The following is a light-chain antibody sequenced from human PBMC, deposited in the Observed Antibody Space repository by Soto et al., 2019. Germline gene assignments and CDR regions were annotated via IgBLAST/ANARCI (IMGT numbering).Light chain of an antibody. CDR1: SGHSSYA. Sequence: QAVLTQSPSASASLGASVKLTCTLSSGHSSYAIAWHQQQPEKGPRYLMNLNSDGSHNKGDGIPDRFSGSSSGAERYLTISSLQSEDEADYYCQTWGTGPWVFGGGPKLTVL. J-gene: IGLJ3*02. CDR3: QTWGTGPWV. CDR2: LNSDGSH. V-gene: IGLV4-69*01.